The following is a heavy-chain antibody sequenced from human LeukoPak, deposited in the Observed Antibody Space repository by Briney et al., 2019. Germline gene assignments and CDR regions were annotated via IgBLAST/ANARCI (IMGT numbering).Heavy chain of an antibody. J-gene: IGHJ5*02. CDR1: GATITSGSSY. D-gene: IGHD1-1*01. V-gene: IGHV4-31*03. CDR2: ISYSGTT. CDR3: ARANGRPGYRWFDP. Sequence: NSSQTLSLTCSVSGATITSGSSYRSWIRQHPGTGLEWIGYISYSGTTYYTPSLESRMTISIDTSENQFSLKLSSVTAADTAVYLCARANGRPGYRWFDPWGQGTLVTVSS.